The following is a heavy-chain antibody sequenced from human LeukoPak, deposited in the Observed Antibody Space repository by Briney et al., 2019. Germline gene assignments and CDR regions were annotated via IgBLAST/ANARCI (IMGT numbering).Heavy chain of an antibody. Sequence: GASVKVSCKASGGSVSRYAISWVRQAPGQGLEWMGIINPSGGSTSYAQNFRGRVTMTRNTSIVTVYMELGSLTSEDTGVYFCARGLSSIWYDSSGYRPLDFWGQGTLVTVSS. J-gene: IGHJ4*02. CDR2: INPSGGST. D-gene: IGHD3-22*01. CDR1: GGSVSRYA. CDR3: ARGLSSIWYDSSGYRPLDF. V-gene: IGHV1-46*01.